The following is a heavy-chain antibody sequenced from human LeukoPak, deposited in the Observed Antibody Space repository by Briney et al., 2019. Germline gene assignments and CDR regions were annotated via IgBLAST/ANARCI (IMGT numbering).Heavy chain of an antibody. CDR2: INHSGST. Sequence: SETLSLTCAVYGGSFSGYYWSWIRQPPGKGLEWIGEINHSGSTNYNPSLKSRVTISVDTSKNQFSLKLGSVTAADTAVYYCASLAVSPRIWGQGTMVTVSS. V-gene: IGHV4-34*01. D-gene: IGHD3-16*01. CDR1: GGSFSGYY. CDR3: ASLAVSPRI. J-gene: IGHJ3*02.